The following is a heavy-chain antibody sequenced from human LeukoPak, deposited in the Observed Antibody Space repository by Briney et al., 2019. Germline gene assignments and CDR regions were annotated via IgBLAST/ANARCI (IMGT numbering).Heavy chain of an antibody. D-gene: IGHD6-13*01. CDR1: GYTFTNYY. Sequence: ASVKISCKASGYTFTNYYLHWVRQAPGQGLEWMGWINPNGGNTNYAQKFQGRVTMTRDTPISTAYMELSSLRSDDTAVYYCARLAAPPSWGQGTLVTVSS. CDR2: INPNGGNT. V-gene: IGHV1-2*02. CDR3: ARLAAPPS. J-gene: IGHJ5*02.